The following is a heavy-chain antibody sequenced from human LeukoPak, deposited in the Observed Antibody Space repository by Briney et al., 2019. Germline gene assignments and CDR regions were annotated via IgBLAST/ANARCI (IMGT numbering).Heavy chain of an antibody. CDR2: IYYSGST. CDR1: GGSISSYY. V-gene: IGHV4-59*12. CDR3: ARGSYYFALDY. J-gene: IGHJ4*02. Sequence: SETLSLTCTVSGGSISSYYWSWTRQPPGKGPEWIGYIYYSGSTNYNPSLKSRVTISVDTSKNQFSLKLSSVTAADTAVYYCARGSYYFALDYWGQGTLVTVSS. D-gene: IGHD1-26*01.